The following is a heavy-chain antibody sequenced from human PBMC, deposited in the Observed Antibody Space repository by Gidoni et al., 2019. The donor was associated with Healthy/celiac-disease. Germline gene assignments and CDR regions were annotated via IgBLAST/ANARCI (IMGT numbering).Heavy chain of an antibody. CDR3: ARGLY. V-gene: IGHV3-30-3*01. Sequence: QVQLVESGGGVVQPGRSLRLSCAASGFTFSSYAMHWVRQAPGKGLEWVAVISYDGSNKYYADSVKGRFTISRDNTKNTLYRQMNSLRAEDTAVYYCARGLYWGQGTLVTVSS. CDR2: ISYDGSNK. J-gene: IGHJ4*02. CDR1: GFTFSSYA.